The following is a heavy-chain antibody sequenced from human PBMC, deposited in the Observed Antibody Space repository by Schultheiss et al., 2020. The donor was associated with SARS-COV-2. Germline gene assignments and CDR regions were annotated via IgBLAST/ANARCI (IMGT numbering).Heavy chain of an antibody. D-gene: IGHD4-17*01. V-gene: IGHV1-8*03. CDR1: GYTFTGYY. CDR3: ARYGPYSFES. CDR2: INPNSGNT. Sequence: ASVKVSCKASGYTFTGYYMHWVRQAPGQGLEWMGWINPNSGNTGYAQKFQGRVTITADESTSTAYMELSSLRSEDTAVYYCARYGPYSFESWGHGTLVTVSS. J-gene: IGHJ4*01.